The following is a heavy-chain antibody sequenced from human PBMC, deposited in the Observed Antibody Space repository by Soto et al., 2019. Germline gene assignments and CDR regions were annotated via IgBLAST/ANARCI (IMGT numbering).Heavy chain of an antibody. CDR3: ARDLAARLMVYAIPHAFDI. Sequence: GGSLRLSCAASGFTFSSYSMNWVRQAPGKGLEWVSYISSSSSTIYYADSVKGRFTISRDNAKNSPYLQMNSLRDEETAGYYCARDLAARLMVYAIPHAFDIWGQGTMVTVSS. CDR1: GFTFSSYS. D-gene: IGHD2-8*01. CDR2: ISSSSSTI. V-gene: IGHV3-48*02. J-gene: IGHJ3*02.